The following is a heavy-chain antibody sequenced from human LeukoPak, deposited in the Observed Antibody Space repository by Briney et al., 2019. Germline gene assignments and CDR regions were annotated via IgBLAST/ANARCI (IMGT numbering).Heavy chain of an antibody. CDR3: ARNLKDCSSTIDPIRRYYYMDV. CDR1: GGSFSGYY. Sequence: SETLSLTCAVYGGSFSGYYWSWIRQPPGKGLEWIGEINHSGSTNYNPSLKSRVTISVDTSKNQFSLKLSSVTAADTAVYYCARNLKDCSSTIDPIRRYYYMDVWGKGTTVTVSS. V-gene: IGHV4-34*01. J-gene: IGHJ6*03. CDR2: INHSGST. D-gene: IGHD2-2*01.